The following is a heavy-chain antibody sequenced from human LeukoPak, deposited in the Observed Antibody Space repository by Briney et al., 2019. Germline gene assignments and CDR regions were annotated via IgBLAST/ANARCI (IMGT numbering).Heavy chain of an antibody. V-gene: IGHV3-23*01. J-gene: IGHJ6*03. Sequence: GGSLRLSCAASELTFRTYAMSWVRQAPGKGLEWVSGISGTGGSTYYADSVKGRFTISRDNSKNTLYLQMNSLRVEDTAVYYCAKVVEKMAPGDYYYYYYMDVWGKGTTVSVSS. D-gene: IGHD5-24*01. CDR3: AKVVEKMAPGDYYYYYYMDV. CDR1: ELTFRTYA. CDR2: ISGTGGST.